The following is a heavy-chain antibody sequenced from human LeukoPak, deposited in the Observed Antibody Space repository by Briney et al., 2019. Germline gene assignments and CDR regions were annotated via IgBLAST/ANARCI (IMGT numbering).Heavy chain of an antibody. J-gene: IGHJ4*02. CDR2: IRYDGSNK. Sequence: GGSLRLSCAASGFTFSSYGVHWVRQAPGKGLEWVAFIRYDGSNKYYADSVKGRFTISRDNSKNTLYLQMNSLRAEDTAVYYCARDWLNYFDYWGQGTLVTVSS. V-gene: IGHV3-30*02. D-gene: IGHD5-12*01. CDR1: GFTFSSYG. CDR3: ARDWLNYFDY.